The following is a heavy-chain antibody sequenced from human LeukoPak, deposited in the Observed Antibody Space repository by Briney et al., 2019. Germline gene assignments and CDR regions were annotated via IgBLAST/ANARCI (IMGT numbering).Heavy chain of an antibody. Sequence: GGSLRLSCAASGFTFSSYWMSWVRQAPGKGLEWVANIKQDGSEKYYVDSVKGRFTISRDNAKNSLYLQMNSPRAEDTAVYYCAREYQLLSSYYYMDVWGKGTTVTVSS. D-gene: IGHD2-2*01. CDR1: GFTFSSYW. J-gene: IGHJ6*03. CDR3: AREYQLLSSYYYMDV. V-gene: IGHV3-7*01. CDR2: IKQDGSEK.